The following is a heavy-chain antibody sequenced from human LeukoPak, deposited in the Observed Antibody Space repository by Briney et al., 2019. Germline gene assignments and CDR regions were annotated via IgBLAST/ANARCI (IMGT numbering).Heavy chain of an antibody. D-gene: IGHD3-16*01. V-gene: IGHV1-2*02. J-gene: IGHJ3*01. CDR1: GYTLTDNH. CDR3: AREMGVNAFDV. Sequence: ASVKVSCKASGYTLTDNHLYWVRQAPGQGLEWMGWIDPNSGGTNFAQNFQGRLTMTRDTSINTAYMELSRLTSDDTAVSYRAREMGVNAFDVWGQGTMVTVSS. CDR2: IDPNSGGT.